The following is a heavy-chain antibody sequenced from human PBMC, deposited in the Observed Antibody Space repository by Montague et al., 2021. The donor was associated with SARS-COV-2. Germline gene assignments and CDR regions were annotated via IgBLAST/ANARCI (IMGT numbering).Heavy chain of an antibody. V-gene: IGHV3-23*03. D-gene: IGHD6-19*01. J-gene: IGHJ4*02. Sequence: SLRLSCAASGFTFSNFAMTWVRQAPGKGLEWVSVIYGGGTVTYYADSVKGRFSVSRDNSKNTLYLQMNTLRAADTAVYFCAKEGYDGGWHPLDSWGQGTLVVVAS. CDR1: GFTFSNFA. CDR3: AKEGYDGGWHPLDS. CDR2: IYGGGTVT.